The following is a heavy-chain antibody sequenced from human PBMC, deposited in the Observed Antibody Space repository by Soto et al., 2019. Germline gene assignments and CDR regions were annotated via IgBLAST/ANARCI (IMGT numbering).Heavy chain of an antibody. J-gene: IGHJ4*02. Sequence: EVQLLESGGGLVQPGGSLRLSCVASGLTFSVSAMTWVRQAPGKGLEWVSTTGLSGRTTYYGDSVKGRFTVSRDNSKNTMDLQMSSLRAEATAVYYCATVHNTSRSFNFWGRGTLVTVSS. CDR2: TGLSGRTT. D-gene: IGHD1-20*01. CDR3: ATVHNTSRSFNF. CDR1: GLTFSVSA. V-gene: IGHV3-23*01.